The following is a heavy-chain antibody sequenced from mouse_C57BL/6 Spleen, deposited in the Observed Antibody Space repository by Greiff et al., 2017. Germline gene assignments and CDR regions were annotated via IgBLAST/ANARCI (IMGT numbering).Heavy chain of an antibody. CDR1: GFTFSDYG. CDR2: ISSGSSTI. D-gene: IGHD1-1*01. V-gene: IGHV5-17*01. CDR3: ARGPLYYGSSYDAMDY. Sequence: EVQLVESGGGLVKPGGSLKLSCAASGFTFSDYGMHWVRQAPEKGLEWVAYISSGSSTIYYADTVKGRFTISRDNAKNTLLLQMTSLRSEDTAMYYCARGPLYYGSSYDAMDYWGQGTSVTVSS. J-gene: IGHJ4*01.